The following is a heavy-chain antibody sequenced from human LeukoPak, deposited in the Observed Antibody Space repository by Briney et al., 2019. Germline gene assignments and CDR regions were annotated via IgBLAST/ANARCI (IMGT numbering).Heavy chain of an antibody. CDR3: ARGYASESYYNGPGY. V-gene: IGHV3-9*01. J-gene: IGHJ4*02. CDR2: ISWNSGSI. Sequence: GGSLRLSCAASGFTFDDYAMHWVRQAPGKGLEWVSGISWNSGSIGYADSVKGRFTISRDNSKNTVYLQMNSLRAEDTGVYYCARGYASESYYNGPGYWGQGTLVTVSS. CDR1: GFTFDDYA. D-gene: IGHD3-10*01.